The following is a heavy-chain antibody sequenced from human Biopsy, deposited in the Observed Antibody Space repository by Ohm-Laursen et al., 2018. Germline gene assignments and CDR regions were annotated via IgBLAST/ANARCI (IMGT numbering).Heavy chain of an antibody. CDR2: ISNDVDIK. J-gene: IGHJ4*02. CDR3: AKDRFPYTSGYSSVFEY. V-gene: IGHV3-30*18. D-gene: IGHD3-22*01. Sequence: SLRLSCAASGFTFSSYGMHWVRQAPGKGLEWVSLISNDVDIKYSADSMEGRFTISRDNSRNTLFLQMNSLKAEDTAVYYCAKDRFPYTSGYSSVFEYWGQGTLVTVSS. CDR1: GFTFSSYG.